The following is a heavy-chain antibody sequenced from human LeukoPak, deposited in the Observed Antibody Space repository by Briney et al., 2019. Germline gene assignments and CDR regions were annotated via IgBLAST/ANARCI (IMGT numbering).Heavy chain of an antibody. Sequence: ASVKVSCKASGYTFTSYGISWVRQAPGQGLEWMGWISAYNGNTNYAQKLQGRVTMTTDTSTSTAYMELRSLRSDDTAVYYCARAHGYSYGETYYYYYGMDVWGQGTTVTVSS. CDR2: ISAYNGNT. J-gene: IGHJ6*02. V-gene: IGHV1-18*01. D-gene: IGHD5-18*01. CDR3: ARAHGYSYGETYYYYYGMDV. CDR1: GYTFTSYG.